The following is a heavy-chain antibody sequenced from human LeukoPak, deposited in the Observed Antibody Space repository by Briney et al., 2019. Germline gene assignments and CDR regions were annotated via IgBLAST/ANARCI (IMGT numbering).Heavy chain of an antibody. J-gene: IGHJ6*03. CDR1: GFTFSSYA. D-gene: IGHD4-11*01. CDR2: ISGSGGST. V-gene: IGHV3-23*01. Sequence: GGSLRLSCAASGFTFSSYAMSWVRQAPGKGLEWVSAISGSGGSTYYADSVKGRFTISRDNSKNTLYLQMNSLRAEDTAVYYCAKLYSNNYYYYMDVWGKGTTVTVSS. CDR3: AKLYSNNYYYYMDV.